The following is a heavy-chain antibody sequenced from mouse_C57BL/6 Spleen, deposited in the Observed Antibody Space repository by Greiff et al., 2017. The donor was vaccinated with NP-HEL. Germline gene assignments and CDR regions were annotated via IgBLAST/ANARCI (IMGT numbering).Heavy chain of an antibody. J-gene: IGHJ2*01. Sequence: QVQLQQPGAELVRPGSSVKLSCKASGYTFTSYWMDWVKQRPGQGLEWIGNIYPSDSETHYNQKFKDKATLTVDKSSSTAYMQLSSLTSEDSAVYYCARGGAQATGFDYWGQGTTLTVSS. CDR2: IYPSDSET. D-gene: IGHD3-2*02. CDR3: ARGGAQATGFDY. V-gene: IGHV1-61*01. CDR1: GYTFTSYW.